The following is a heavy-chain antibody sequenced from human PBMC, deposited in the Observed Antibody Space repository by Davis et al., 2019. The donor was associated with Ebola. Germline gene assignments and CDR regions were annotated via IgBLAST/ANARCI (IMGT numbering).Heavy chain of an antibody. CDR3: ARLSTGSSGYYYGPFDY. CDR2: ISSSSSTI. Sequence: PGGSLRLSCAASGFTFSSYSMNWVRQAPGKGLKWVSYISSSSSTIYYADSVKGRFTISRDNAKNSLYLQMNSLRAEDTAVYYCARLSTGSSGYYYGPFDYWGQGTLVTVSS. V-gene: IGHV3-48*04. CDR1: GFTFSSYS. D-gene: IGHD3-22*01. J-gene: IGHJ4*02.